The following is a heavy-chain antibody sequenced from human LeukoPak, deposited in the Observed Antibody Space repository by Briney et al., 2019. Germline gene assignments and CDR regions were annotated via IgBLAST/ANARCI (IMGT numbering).Heavy chain of an antibody. CDR3: ARDYGDYPDY. D-gene: IGHD4-17*01. Sequence: ASVNVSCTASGYTFTIYYMHWVRQAPGQGLEWMGIINPSGGSTSYAQKFQGRVTMTRDTSTSTVYMELSSLRSEDTAVYYCARDYGDYPDYWGQGTLVTVSS. CDR2: INPSGGST. J-gene: IGHJ4*02. CDR1: GYTFTIYY. V-gene: IGHV1-46*01.